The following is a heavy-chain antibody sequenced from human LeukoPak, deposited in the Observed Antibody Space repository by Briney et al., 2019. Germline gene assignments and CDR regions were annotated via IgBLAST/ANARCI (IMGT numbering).Heavy chain of an antibody. CDR1: GFTFTSYW. D-gene: IGHD6-13*01. CDR2: INSDGSSA. CDR3: AVGAAGLDY. J-gene: IGHJ4*02. V-gene: IGHV3-74*01. Sequence: GGSLRLSCAASGFTFTSYWIHWVRQAPGKGLVWVSRINSDGSSASYADSVKGRFTISRDNAKNTLYLQMNSLRAEDTAVYYCAVGAAGLDYWGQGTQDTVSS.